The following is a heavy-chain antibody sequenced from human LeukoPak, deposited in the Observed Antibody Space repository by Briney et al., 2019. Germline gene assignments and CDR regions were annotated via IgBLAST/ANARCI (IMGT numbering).Heavy chain of an antibody. J-gene: IGHJ6*02. Sequence: GGSLRLSCAASGLSFSDYYMGWIRQAPGQGLEWVSSTTSSGNTVYYADSVKGRFTISKDNARNSLYLHMTSLRSEDTAVYYCAGGSQGHYLDRSAYRPTFRYYYSALDVWGQGTTVTVSS. CDR1: GLSFSDYY. D-gene: IGHD3-3*01. V-gene: IGHV3-11*01. CDR3: AGGSQGHYLDRSAYRPTFRYYYSALDV. CDR2: TTSSGNTV.